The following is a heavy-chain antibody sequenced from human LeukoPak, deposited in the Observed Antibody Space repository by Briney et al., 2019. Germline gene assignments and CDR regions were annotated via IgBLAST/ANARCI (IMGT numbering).Heavy chain of an antibody. Sequence: GGSLRLACAASGFTFSAYWMTWVRQSPGKGLEWVANIRQDSSESYYVDSVKGRFTISRDNAKNTVYLQMSSLRAEDTAVYYCAREGVFCVRNCISNSGARFDPWGQGTLVTVSS. CDR3: AREGVFCVRNCISNSGARFDP. V-gene: IGHV3-7*01. D-gene: IGHD2-2*01. CDR1: GFTFSAYW. CDR2: IRQDSSES. J-gene: IGHJ5*02.